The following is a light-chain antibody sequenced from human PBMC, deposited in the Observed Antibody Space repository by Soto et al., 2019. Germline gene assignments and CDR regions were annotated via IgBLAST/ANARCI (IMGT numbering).Light chain of an antibody. V-gene: IGKV1-5*03. Sequence: DIQMTQYPSTLSASVGDTVTITCRASQSISSWLAWYQQKPGKAPKLLIYRASTLQSGVPSRFSASGSGTEFILTISSLQPDDFATYYCQLYNTYSGTFGQGTKV. CDR2: RAS. CDR3: QLYNTYSGT. J-gene: IGKJ1*01. CDR1: QSISSW.